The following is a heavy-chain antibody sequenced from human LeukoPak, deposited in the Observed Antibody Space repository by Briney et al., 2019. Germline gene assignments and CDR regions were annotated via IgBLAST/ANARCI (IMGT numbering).Heavy chain of an antibody. Sequence: ASVKVSCKAPGYTFTSYGISWVRQAPGQGLEWMGWISAYNGNTNYAQKLQGRVTMTTDTSTSTAYMELRSLRSDDAAVYYCARDRRGYLKNYYYYYGMDVWGQGTTVTVSS. CDR2: ISAYNGNT. D-gene: IGHD1-1*01. CDR3: ARDRRGYLKNYYYYYGMDV. V-gene: IGHV1-18*01. J-gene: IGHJ6*02. CDR1: GYTFTSYG.